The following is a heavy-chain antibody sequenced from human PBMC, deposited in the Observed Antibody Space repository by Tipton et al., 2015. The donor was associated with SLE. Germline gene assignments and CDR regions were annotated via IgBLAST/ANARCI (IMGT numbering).Heavy chain of an antibody. CDR3: ARAAGGQQLPTVDY. J-gene: IGHJ4*02. CDR2: IYYSGST. V-gene: IGHV4-59*08. D-gene: IGHD6-13*01. Sequence: TLSLTCTVSGGSISSHYWSWIRQPPGKGLEWIGYIYYSGSTNYNPSLKSRVTISVDTSKNQFSLKLSSVTAADTAVYYCARAAGGQQLPTVDYWGQGTLVTVSS. CDR1: GGSISSHY.